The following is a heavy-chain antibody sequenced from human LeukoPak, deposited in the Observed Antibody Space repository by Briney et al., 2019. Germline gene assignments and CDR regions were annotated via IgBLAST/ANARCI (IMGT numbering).Heavy chain of an antibody. Sequence: ASVKVSCKASGYTFTSYDINWVRQATGQGLEWMGWMNPNSGNTGYAQKFQGRVTITRNTSISTAYMELSSLRSEDTAVYYCARVQILTGRVTDYWGQGTLVTVSS. D-gene: IGHD3-9*01. CDR1: GYTFTSYD. V-gene: IGHV1-8*03. CDR3: ARVQILTGRVTDY. CDR2: MNPNSGNT. J-gene: IGHJ4*02.